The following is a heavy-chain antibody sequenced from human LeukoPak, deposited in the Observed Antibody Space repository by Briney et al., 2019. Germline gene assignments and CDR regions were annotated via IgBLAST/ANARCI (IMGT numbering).Heavy chain of an antibody. CDR2: IGAYNGDT. CDR3: TRDHCRGDNCPSFDY. Sequence: ASVKVSCKPSGYTFTSFGIGWVRQAPGQGLEWMGWIGAYNGDTNYAQKFQGRVTMTTDTSTSTAYMDLRSLRSDDTAVYYCTRDHCRGDNCPSFDYWGQGTLVTVSS. CDR1: GYTFTSFG. V-gene: IGHV1-18*04. J-gene: IGHJ4*02. D-gene: IGHD2-15*01.